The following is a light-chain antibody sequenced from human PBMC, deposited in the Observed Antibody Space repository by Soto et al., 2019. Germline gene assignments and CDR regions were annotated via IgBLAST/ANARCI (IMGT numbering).Light chain of an antibody. J-gene: IGKJ4*01. CDR3: HQYYSVPLT. Sequence: DIVMTQSPDSLAVSLGERATINCKSSQSLLYNSNNKNYLAWYQQEPGQPPKLLIYWASTRESVVPDRFSGRGSGTDFSLTISNLQAEDVAVYYCHQYYSVPLTCGGGTKVEIK. V-gene: IGKV4-1*01. CDR1: QSLLYNSNNKNY. CDR2: WAS.